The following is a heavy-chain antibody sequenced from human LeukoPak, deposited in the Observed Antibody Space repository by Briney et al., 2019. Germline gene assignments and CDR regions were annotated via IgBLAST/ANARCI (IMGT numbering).Heavy chain of an antibody. CDR3: AKKRNGISYFDS. J-gene: IGHJ4*02. Sequence: SETLSLTCAVSGHSISSADWWGWIRQSPGKGLEWIGYVHDSGETHHSPSLKSRVTMSVDKSKNQFSLKLTSVTDVDTAVYHCAKKRNGISYFDSWGQGTLVTVSS. CDR1: GHSISSADW. D-gene: IGHD1-1*01. V-gene: IGHV4-28*01. CDR2: VHDSGET.